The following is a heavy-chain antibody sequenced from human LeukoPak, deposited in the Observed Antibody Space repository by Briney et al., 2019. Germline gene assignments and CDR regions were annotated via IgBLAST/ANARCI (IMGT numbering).Heavy chain of an antibody. CDR2: IADAGT. D-gene: IGHD3-16*01. CDR1: GFTFNDFA. CDR3: ARNLGPFDV. V-gene: IGHV3-23*01. J-gene: IGHJ3*01. Sequence: GGSLRLSCAAAGFTFNDFAMAWVRQAPGKGLGWVSTIADAGTYYADSVKGGFIISRDNSKNMLYLQLNSLRADDTAMYYCARNLGPFDVRGHRTMVTVSS.